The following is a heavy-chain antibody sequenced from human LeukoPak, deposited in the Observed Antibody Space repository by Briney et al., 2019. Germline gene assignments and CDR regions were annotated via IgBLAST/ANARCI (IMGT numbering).Heavy chain of an antibody. Sequence: EASVKVSCKASGGTFSSYAISWVRQAPGQGLEWMGRIIPILGIANYAQKFQGRVTITADKSTSTAYMELSSLRSEDTAVYYCARGQSDCGGDCPYLFFDYWGQGTLVTVSS. CDR3: ARGQSDCGGDCPYLFFDY. CDR1: GGTFSSYA. D-gene: IGHD2-21*02. J-gene: IGHJ4*02. V-gene: IGHV1-69*04. CDR2: IIPILGIA.